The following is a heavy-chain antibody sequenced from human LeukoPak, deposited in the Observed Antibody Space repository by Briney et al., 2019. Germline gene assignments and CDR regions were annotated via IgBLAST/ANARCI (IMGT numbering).Heavy chain of an antibody. CDR1: GYTFTGYY. CDR2: INPNSGGT. Sequence: GASVKVSCKASGYTFTGYYMHWVRQAPGQGLEWMGWINPNSGGTNYAQKFQGRVTMTRDTSISTAYMELRSLRSDDTAVYYCASFYYDSSGYYYFDYWGQGTLVTVSS. D-gene: IGHD3-22*01. J-gene: IGHJ4*02. CDR3: ASFYYDSSGYYYFDY. V-gene: IGHV1-2*02.